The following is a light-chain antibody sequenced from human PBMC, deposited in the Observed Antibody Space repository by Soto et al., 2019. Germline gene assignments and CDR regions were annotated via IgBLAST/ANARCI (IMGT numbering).Light chain of an antibody. J-gene: IGLJ1*01. CDR3: SSYTSSSTL. V-gene: IGLV2-14*01. CDR1: SSDVGSYNY. Sequence: QSALTQPASVSGSPGQSITISCTGTSSDVGSYNYVSWYQQHPGKAPKLMIYEVSDRPSGISSRFSGSKSGNTASLTISGLQTEDEADYYCSSYTSSSTLFGTGTKLTVL. CDR2: EVS.